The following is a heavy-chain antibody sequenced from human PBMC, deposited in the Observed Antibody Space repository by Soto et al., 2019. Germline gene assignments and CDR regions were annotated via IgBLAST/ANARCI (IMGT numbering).Heavy chain of an antibody. V-gene: IGHV4-39*01. CDR3: ARRGLGRYFDWLSPYWYFDL. Sequence: QLQLQESGPGLVKPSETLSLTCTVSGGSISSSSYYWGWIRQPPGKGLEWIGSIYYSGSTYYNPSLKSRVTISVDTSKNQFSLKLSSVTAVDTAVYYCARRGLGRYFDWLSPYWYFDLWGRGTLVTVSS. CDR1: GGSISSSSYY. J-gene: IGHJ2*01. D-gene: IGHD3-9*01. CDR2: IYYSGST.